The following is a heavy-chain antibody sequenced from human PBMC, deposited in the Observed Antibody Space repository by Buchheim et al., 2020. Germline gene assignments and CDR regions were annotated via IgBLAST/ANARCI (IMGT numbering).Heavy chain of an antibody. J-gene: IGHJ4*02. D-gene: IGHD6-13*01. CDR3: ARDRGAAAGTSPGY. V-gene: IGHV1-46*01. CDR1: GYTFISYY. Sequence: QVQLVQSGAEVKKPGASVKLSCKAYGYTFISYYVHWVRQAPGQGLEWMGMINPSGGSTSYSQKFQGRVTMTSDTSTSTVYMELSSLRSEDTAVYYCARDRGAAAGTSPGYWGQGTL. CDR2: INPSGGST.